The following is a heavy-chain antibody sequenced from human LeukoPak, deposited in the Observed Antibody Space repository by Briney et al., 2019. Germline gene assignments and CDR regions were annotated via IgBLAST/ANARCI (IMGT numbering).Heavy chain of an antibody. CDR2: ISGNAAAT. V-gene: IGHV3-23*01. Sequence: PGGSLRLSCAASGFTFSSYEMNWVRQAPGKGLEWVSAISGNAAATFYADSVKGRFTISRDNSRSTLYLQMNSLRAEDTAVYYCAKRGPGSPQSGKYFFDYWGQGTLVTVSS. CDR3: AKRGPGSPQSGKYFFDY. J-gene: IGHJ4*02. CDR1: GFTFSSYE. D-gene: IGHD3-10*01.